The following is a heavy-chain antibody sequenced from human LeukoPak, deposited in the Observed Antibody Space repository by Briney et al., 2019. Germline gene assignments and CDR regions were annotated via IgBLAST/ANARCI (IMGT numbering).Heavy chain of an antibody. CDR1: GFTFSSHA. CDR2: ISGSGGST. J-gene: IGHJ4*02. CDR3: ACLRGPSDY. V-gene: IGHV3-23*01. D-gene: IGHD4-17*01. Sequence: GGSLRLSCAASGFTFSSHAMSWVRQAPGKGLEWVSAISGSGGSTYSADSVKGRFTISRDNSKNTLYLQMDSLTADDTAVYFCACLRGPSDYWGQGTLVTVSS.